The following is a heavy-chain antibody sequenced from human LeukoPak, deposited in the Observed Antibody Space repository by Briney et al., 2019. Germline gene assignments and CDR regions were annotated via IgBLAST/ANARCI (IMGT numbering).Heavy chain of an antibody. D-gene: IGHD2-15*01. CDR3: ARKGYCSGGSCAPYYYYYGMDV. CDR2: IIPIFGTA. V-gene: IGHV1-69*13. CDR1: GGTFSSYA. J-gene: IGHJ6*02. Sequence: SVKVSCKASGGTFSSYAISWVRQAPGQGLEWMGGIIPIFGTANYAQKFQGRVTITADESTSTAYMELSSLRSEDTAVYYCARKGYCSGGSCAPYYYYYGMDVWGQGTTVTVSS.